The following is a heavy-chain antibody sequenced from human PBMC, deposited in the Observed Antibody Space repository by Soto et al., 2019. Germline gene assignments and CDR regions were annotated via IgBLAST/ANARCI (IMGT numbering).Heavy chain of an antibody. Sequence: GGSLRLSCAASGSTFSSYAMSWVRQAPGKGLEWVSAISGSGGSTYYADSVKGRFTISRDNSKNTLYLQMNSLRAEDTAVYYCARRDCSSTSCYTESWFDPWGQGTLVTVSS. D-gene: IGHD2-2*02. J-gene: IGHJ5*02. CDR1: GSTFSSYA. CDR2: ISGSGGST. V-gene: IGHV3-23*01. CDR3: ARRDCSSTSCYTESWFDP.